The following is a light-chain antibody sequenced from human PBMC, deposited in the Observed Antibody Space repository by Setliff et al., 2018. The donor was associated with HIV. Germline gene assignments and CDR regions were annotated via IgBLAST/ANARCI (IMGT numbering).Light chain of an antibody. CDR1: SSDIGGYNY. CDR2: DVT. Sequence: QSALTQPASVSGSPGQSITISCTGTSSDIGGYNYVSWYQQHPGKAPKLMTYDVTSRLPGVSNRFSGSKSGNTAYLTISVLQAEDEADYYCSSYTISSTVVFGAGTK. J-gene: IGLJ2*01. CDR3: SSYTISSTVV. V-gene: IGLV2-14*01.